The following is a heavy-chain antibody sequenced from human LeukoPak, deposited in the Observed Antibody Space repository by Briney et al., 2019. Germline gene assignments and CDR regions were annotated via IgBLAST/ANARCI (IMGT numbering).Heavy chain of an antibody. J-gene: IGHJ4*02. V-gene: IGHV3-30-3*01. CDR1: GFTFSSYA. Sequence: GGSLRLSCAASGFTFSSYAMHWVRQAPGKGLEWVAVISYDGSNKYYADSVKGRFTISRDNSKNTLYLQMNSLRAEDTAVYYCARAIESITIFGVVSVYFDYWGQGTLVTVSS. CDR3: ARAIESITIFGVVSVYFDY. CDR2: ISYDGSNK. D-gene: IGHD3-3*01.